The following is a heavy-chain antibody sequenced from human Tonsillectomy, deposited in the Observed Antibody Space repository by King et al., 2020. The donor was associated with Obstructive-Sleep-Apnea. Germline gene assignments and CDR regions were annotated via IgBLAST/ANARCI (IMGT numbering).Heavy chain of an antibody. CDR1: GFTFDDYT. CDR2: ISCDGGST. CDR3: AKDSAAGTGYYFDY. D-gene: IGHD6-13*01. V-gene: IGHV3-43*01. Sequence: VQLVESGGVVVQPGGSLRLSCAASGFTFDDYTMHWVRQAPGKGLEWVSLISCDGGSTYYADSVKGRFTISRDNSKNSLYLQMNSLRTEDTALYYCAKDSAAGTGYYFDYWGQGTLVTVSS. J-gene: IGHJ4*02.